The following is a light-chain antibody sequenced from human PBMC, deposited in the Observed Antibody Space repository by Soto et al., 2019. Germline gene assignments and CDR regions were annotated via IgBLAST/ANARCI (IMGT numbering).Light chain of an antibody. CDR3: HQSFSDPPLS. J-gene: IGKJ4*01. V-gene: IGKV1-39*01. CDR2: AAS. Sequence: DIQLTQSPSSLSASVGDRVTITCRASQSVTTYLNWYQQKPGKAPKLLISAASSLRDGVPSRFSGSGSGTVFTLTINSLQPEDFATYYCHQSFSDPPLSFGGGT. CDR1: QSVTTY.